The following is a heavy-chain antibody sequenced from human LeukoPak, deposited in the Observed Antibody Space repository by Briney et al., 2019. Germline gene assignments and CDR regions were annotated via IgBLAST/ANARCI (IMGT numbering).Heavy chain of an antibody. Sequence: SETLSLTCAVYGGSFSGYYWSWIRQPPGKGLEWIGEINHSGSTNYNPSLKSRVTISVDTSKNQFSLKLSSVTAADTAVYYCARRSSSSVWYFDLWGRGTLVTVSS. CDR3: ARRSSSSVWYFDL. CDR1: GGSFSGYY. J-gene: IGHJ2*01. CDR2: INHSGST. V-gene: IGHV4-34*01. D-gene: IGHD6-6*01.